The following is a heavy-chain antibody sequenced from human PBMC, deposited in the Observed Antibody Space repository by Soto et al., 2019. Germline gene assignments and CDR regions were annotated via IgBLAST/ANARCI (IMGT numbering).Heavy chain of an antibody. V-gene: IGHV1-69*06. J-gene: IGHJ4*02. D-gene: IGHD5-12*01. CDR2: IIPIFGTA. CDR1: GGTFSSYA. Sequence: ASVKVSCKASGGTFSSYAISWVRQAPGQGLEWMGGIIPIFGTANYAQKFQGRVTITADKSTSTAYMELSSLRSEDTAVYYCARVGDIVATIRSHAFDYWGQGTLVTVSS. CDR3: ARVGDIVATIRSHAFDY.